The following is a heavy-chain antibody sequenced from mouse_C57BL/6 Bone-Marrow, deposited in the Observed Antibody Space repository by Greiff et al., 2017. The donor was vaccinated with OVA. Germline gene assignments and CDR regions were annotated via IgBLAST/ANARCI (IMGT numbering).Heavy chain of an antibody. CDR1: GYTFTSYW. V-gene: IGHV1-59*01. D-gene: IGHD1-1*01. CDR3: ARSGGRSYY. Sequence: QVQLQQPGAELVRPGTSVKLSCKASGYTFTSYWMHWVKQRPGQGLEWIGVIDPSDSYTNYNQKFKGKATLTVDTSSSTAYMQLSSLTSEDSAVYYCARSGGRSYYWGQGTTLTVSS. CDR2: IDPSDSYT. J-gene: IGHJ2*01.